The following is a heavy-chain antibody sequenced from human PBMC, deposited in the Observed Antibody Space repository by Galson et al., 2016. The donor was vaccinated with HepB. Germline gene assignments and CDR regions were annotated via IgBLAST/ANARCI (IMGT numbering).Heavy chain of an antibody. CDR2: ITYSGGDT. V-gene: IGHV3-23*01. J-gene: IGHJ5*02. CDR3: AKGGYCSRARCPGRNWFDP. CDR1: GFTFSSYA. D-gene: IGHD2-15*01. Sequence: SLRLSCAASGFTFSSYAMSWVRQAPGKGLKWVSTITYSGGDTYYADSVKGRFTISRDNSKNTLYLQMNSLRGEDTAVYSCAKGGYCSRARCPGRNWFDPWGQGALITVSS.